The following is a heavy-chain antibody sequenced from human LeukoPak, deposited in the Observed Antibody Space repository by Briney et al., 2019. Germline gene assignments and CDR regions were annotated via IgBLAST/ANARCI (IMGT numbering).Heavy chain of an antibody. D-gene: IGHD1-26*01. CDR1: GFTFSSYA. V-gene: IGHV3-7*01. CDR3: TTYSGSSTGFDY. J-gene: IGHJ4*02. CDR2: IKQDGSAK. Sequence: GGSLRLSCAASGFTFSSYAMHWVRQAPGKGLEWVANIKQDGSAKNYLDSVKGRFTISRDNAKNSLYLQMNSLRAEDTAVYYCTTYSGSSTGFDYWGQGTLVTVSS.